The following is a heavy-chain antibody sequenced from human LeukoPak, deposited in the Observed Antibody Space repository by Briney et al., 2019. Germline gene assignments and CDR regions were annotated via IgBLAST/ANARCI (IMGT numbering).Heavy chain of an antibody. V-gene: IGHV3-15*01. CDR2: IKSKRDGETT. CDR3: TTDLGSGSLFDY. J-gene: IGHJ4*02. CDR1: GLTLTYAL. D-gene: IGHD1-26*01. Sequence: PRGSLRLSCEAPGLTLTYALISRVRQAPGKWPGWIGRIKSKRDGETTDYAAPVKGRFTFSRDDSKNTVYLQMNSLKTEDTAVYYCTTDLGSGSLFDYWGQGTLVTVSS.